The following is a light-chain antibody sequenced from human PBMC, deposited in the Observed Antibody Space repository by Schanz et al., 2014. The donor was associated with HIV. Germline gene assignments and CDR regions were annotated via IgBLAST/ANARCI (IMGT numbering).Light chain of an antibody. CDR2: DAS. V-gene: IGKV3-11*01. J-gene: IGKJ4*01. CDR1: QSVSSY. CDR3: QQYDNWPPLT. Sequence: ETVLTQSPATLSLSPGERATLSCRASQSVSSYLAWYQQKSGQAPRLLIYDASNRATGIPARFSGGGSGTDFTLTISSLQSEDFVVYYCQQYDNWPPLTFGGGTKVEIK.